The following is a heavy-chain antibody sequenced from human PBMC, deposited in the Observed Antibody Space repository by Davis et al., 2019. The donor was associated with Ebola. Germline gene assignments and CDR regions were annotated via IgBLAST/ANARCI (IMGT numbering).Heavy chain of an antibody. D-gene: IGHD3-22*01. CDR1: GGTFSSYA. Sequence: ASVKVSCKASGGTFSSYAISWVRQAPGQGLEWMGWISAYNGNTNYAQKLQGRVTMTTDTSTSTAYMELRSLRSDDTAVYYCARAVTMIVVVTNFDYWGQGTLVTVSS. CDR3: ARAVTMIVVVTNFDY. CDR2: ISAYNGNT. V-gene: IGHV1-18*01. J-gene: IGHJ4*02.